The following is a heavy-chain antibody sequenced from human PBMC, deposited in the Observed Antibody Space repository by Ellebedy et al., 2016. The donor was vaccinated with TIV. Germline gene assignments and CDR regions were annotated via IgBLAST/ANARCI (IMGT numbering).Heavy chain of an antibody. Sequence: GGSLRLSCAASGFTFSSYAMSWVRQAPGKGLEWVSAISGSGGSTYYADSVKGRFTISRDNSKNSLYLQMNSLRAEDTALYYCARGVGMYYFDYWGQGTLVTVSS. V-gene: IGHV3-23*01. CDR3: ARGVGMYYFDY. CDR2: ISGSGGST. D-gene: IGHD1-26*01. CDR1: GFTFSSYA. J-gene: IGHJ4*02.